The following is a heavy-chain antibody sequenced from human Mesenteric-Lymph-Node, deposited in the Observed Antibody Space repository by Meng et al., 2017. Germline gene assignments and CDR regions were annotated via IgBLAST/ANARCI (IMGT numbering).Heavy chain of an antibody. V-gene: IGHV1-2*06. D-gene: IGHD3-16*01. CDR1: GYTFTGYY. CDR2: INPNSGGT. CDR3: ARTYSYGWIAFDY. Sequence: ASVKVSCKASGYTFTGYYMHWVRQVPGQGLEWMGRINPNSGGTNYAQKFQGRVTMTRDTSISTAYMELSRLTSDDTAIYYCARTYSYGWIAFDYWGQGTQVTVSS. J-gene: IGHJ4*02.